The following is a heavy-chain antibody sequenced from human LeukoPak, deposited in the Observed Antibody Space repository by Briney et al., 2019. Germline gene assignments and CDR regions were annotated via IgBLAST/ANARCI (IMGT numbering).Heavy chain of an antibody. J-gene: IGHJ4*02. V-gene: IGHV4-59*08. D-gene: IGHD6-19*01. CDR3: ARLVPGYSSQWTSE. CDR2: IYYSGST. CDR1: GGSISSYY. Sequence: PSETLSLTCTVSGGSISSYYWSWIRQPPGKGLEWIGYIYYSGSTNYNPSLKSRVTISVDTSKHQSSLKLSSVTVADTAVYYCARLVPGYSSQWTSEWGQGTLATASS.